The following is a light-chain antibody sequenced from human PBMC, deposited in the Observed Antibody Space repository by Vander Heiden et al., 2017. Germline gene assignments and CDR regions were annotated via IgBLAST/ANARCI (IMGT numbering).Light chain of an antibody. V-gene: IGLV3-21*02. J-gene: IGLJ2*01. CDR3: QVWESVTDPVV. CDR1: DIGSKR. CDR2: DDN. Sequence: SYVLTQPPSVSVAPGQPASITLGEKDIGSKRVHWYQQTPGQAPVLVVYDDNDRPSGIPERFSGSNSGNTATLTISRVEAGDEADYYCQVWESVTDPVVFGGGTKLTVL.